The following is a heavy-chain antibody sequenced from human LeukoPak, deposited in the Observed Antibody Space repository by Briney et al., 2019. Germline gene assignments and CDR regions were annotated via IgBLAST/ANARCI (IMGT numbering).Heavy chain of an antibody. CDR1: GFIVNAYA. CDR3: ARDRAEGKTWVEFDP. J-gene: IGHJ5*02. Sequence: GGSLRLSCAASGFIVNAYAMSWVRQAPGEGLAWVSLIFSDGVTQYADSGKGRFTISRDNSKNTLYLQMNSLRDEDTAVYFCARDRAEGKTWVEFDPWGQGTLVTVSS. V-gene: IGHV3-66*02. CDR2: IFSDGVT.